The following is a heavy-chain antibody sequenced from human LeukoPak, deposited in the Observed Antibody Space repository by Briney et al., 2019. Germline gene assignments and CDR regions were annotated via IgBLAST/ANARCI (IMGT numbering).Heavy chain of an antibody. CDR1: GYTFTGYY. CDR3: ARDFYQLLPYYYYGMDV. Sequence: ASVKVSCKASGYTFTGYYMHWVRQAPGQGLEWMGRINPNSGGTNYAQKFQGRVTMTRDTSISTAYMELSRLRSDDTAVYYCARDFYQLLPYYYYGMDVWGQGTTVTVSS. D-gene: IGHD2-2*01. CDR2: INPNSGGT. V-gene: IGHV1-2*06. J-gene: IGHJ6*02.